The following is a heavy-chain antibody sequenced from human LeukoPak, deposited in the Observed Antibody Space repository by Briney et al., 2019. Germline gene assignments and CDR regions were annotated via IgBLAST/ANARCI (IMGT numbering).Heavy chain of an antibody. V-gene: IGHV3-21*01. J-gene: IGHJ6*03. CDR1: GFTPRSYL. CDR2: ISSSSSYI. CDR3: ARYRRWQCSSTSCYPYYHMDV. Sequence: GGSLRLSCASSGFTPRSYLMNWVGQAPGKGLEWVSSISSSSSYIYYADSVKGRFTISRDNAKNSLYLQMNSLRAEDTAVYYCARYRRWQCSSTSCYPYYHMDVWGKGTTVTVSS. D-gene: IGHD2-2*01.